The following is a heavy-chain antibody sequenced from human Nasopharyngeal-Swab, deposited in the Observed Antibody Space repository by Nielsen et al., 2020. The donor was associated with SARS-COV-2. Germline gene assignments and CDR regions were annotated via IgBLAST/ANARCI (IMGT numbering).Heavy chain of an antibody. CDR2: ISGSGGST. V-gene: IGHV3-23*01. CDR1: GFTFSSFA. D-gene: IGHD2-15*01. CDR3: ARRYCSAGSCMPGDC. J-gene: IGHJ4*02. Sequence: GGSLRLSCAASGFTFSSFAMSWVRQAPGKGLEWVSAISGSGGSTYYADSVKGRFTNSRDNSKNTLYLQMNSLRAEDTAVYYCARRYCSAGSCMPGDCWGQGTLVTVSS.